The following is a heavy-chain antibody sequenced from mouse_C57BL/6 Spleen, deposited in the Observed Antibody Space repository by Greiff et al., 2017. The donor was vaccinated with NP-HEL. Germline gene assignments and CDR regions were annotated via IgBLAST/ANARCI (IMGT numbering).Heavy chain of an antibody. D-gene: IGHD2-4*01. J-gene: IGHJ3*01. V-gene: IGHV1-53*01. Sequence: QVQLKQPGTELVKPGASVKLSCKASGYTFTSYWMHWVKQRPGQGLEWIGNINPSNGGTNYNEKFKSKATLTVDKSSSTAYMQLSSLTSEDSAVYYCARCDYDGAWFAYWGQGTLVTVSA. CDR1: GYTFTSYW. CDR2: INPSNGGT. CDR3: ARCDYDGAWFAY.